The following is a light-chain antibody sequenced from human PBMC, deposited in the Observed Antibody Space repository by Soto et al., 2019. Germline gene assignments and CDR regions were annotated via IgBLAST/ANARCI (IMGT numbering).Light chain of an antibody. CDR2: DVS. J-gene: IGKJ3*01. CDR3: QERRT. Sequence: ESVLTQSPATLSVSPGERVTLSCRASESVSSYLAWYQQKPGQAPRLLIYDVSKRAPGVPARFSGSGSGTDFTLTIPGLEPEDFAVYFCQERRTFGPGTKVDI. V-gene: IGKV3-11*01. CDR1: ESVSSY.